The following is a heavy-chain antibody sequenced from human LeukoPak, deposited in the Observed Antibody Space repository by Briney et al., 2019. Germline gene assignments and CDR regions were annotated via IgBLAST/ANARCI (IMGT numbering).Heavy chain of an antibody. CDR1: GFTFSSYA. CDR3: ARAADYYDSSGYYYFDY. Sequence: SGGSLRLSCAASGFTFSSYAMHWVRQAPGKGLEWVAVISYDGSNKYYADSVKGRFTISRDNSKNTLYLQMNSLRAEDTAVYYCARAADYYDSSGYYYFDYWARAPWSPSP. CDR2: ISYDGSNK. J-gene: IGHJ4*02. V-gene: IGHV3-30*04. D-gene: IGHD3-22*01.